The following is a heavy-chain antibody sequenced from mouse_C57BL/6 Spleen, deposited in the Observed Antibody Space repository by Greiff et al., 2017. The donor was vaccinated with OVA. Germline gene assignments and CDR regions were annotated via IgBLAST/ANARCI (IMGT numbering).Heavy chain of an antibody. D-gene: IGHD3-1*01. CDR1: GYTFTDYY. J-gene: IGHJ2*01. V-gene: IGHV1-19*01. CDR2: INPYNGGT. Sequence: EVQLQQSGPVLVKPGASVKMSCKASGYTFTDYYMNWVKQSHGKSLEWIGVINPYNGGTSYNQKFKGKATLTVDKSSSTAYMELNSLTSEDSAVYYCARGLLGVHDYWGQGTTLTVSS. CDR3: ARGLLGVHDY.